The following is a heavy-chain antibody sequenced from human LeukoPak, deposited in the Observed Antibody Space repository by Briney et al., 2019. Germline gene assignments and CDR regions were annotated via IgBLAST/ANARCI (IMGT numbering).Heavy chain of an antibody. V-gene: IGHV3-66*02. CDR2: IYSGGST. D-gene: IGHD3-3*01. Sequence: GGSLRLSCAASGFTVSSSYMSWVRQAPGKGLEWVSVIYSGGSTYYADSVKGRFTISRDNSKNTLYLQMNSLRAEDTAVYYCARGEPYDFWSGYPDYWGQGTLVTVSS. CDR3: ARGEPYDFWSGYPDY. J-gene: IGHJ4*02. CDR1: GFTVSSSY.